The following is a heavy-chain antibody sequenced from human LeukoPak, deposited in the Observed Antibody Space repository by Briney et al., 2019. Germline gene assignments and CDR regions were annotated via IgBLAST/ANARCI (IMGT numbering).Heavy chain of an antibody. Sequence: SETLSLTCTVSGASVGSAGYHWSWIRQPPGGGLEWIGYIYYISNTNYNPSLKSRVTMSVAPSKNQFSLKLNSVTAADTAVYYCARTQSQSGSYRYYFGYWGQGTLVTVSS. V-gene: IGHV4-61*08. CDR1: GASVGSAGYH. D-gene: IGHD1-26*01. CDR2: IYYISNT. J-gene: IGHJ4*02. CDR3: ARTQSQSGSYRYYFGY.